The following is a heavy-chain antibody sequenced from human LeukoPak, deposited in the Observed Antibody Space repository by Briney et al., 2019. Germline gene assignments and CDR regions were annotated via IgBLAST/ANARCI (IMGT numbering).Heavy chain of an antibody. Sequence: GGSLRLSCAASGFTFSSYAMSWVRQAPGKGLEWVSAISGSGGSTYYADSVKGRFTISRDNSKNTLYLQMNSLRAEDTAVYYCAKAGEGKLRYFDTHKYYFDYWGQGTLVTVSS. CDR2: ISGSGGST. V-gene: IGHV3-23*01. CDR1: GFTFSSYA. D-gene: IGHD3-9*01. CDR3: AKAGEGKLRYFDTHKYYFDY. J-gene: IGHJ4*02.